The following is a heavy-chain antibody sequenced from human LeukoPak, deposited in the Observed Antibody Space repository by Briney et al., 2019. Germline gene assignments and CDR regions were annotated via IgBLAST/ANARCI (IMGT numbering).Heavy chain of an antibody. CDR1: GFSFRNYW. CDR2: INPDGSEK. Sequence: PGGSLRLSCAASGFSFRNYWMSWVRQAPGKGLEWVANINPDGSEKYYVDSVKGQFTISRDNAKNSLCLQMDSLRAEDTAVYYCARAGTAGSVDYWGQGTLVTVSS. CDR3: ARAGTAGSVDY. D-gene: IGHD6-13*01. V-gene: IGHV3-7*01. J-gene: IGHJ4*02.